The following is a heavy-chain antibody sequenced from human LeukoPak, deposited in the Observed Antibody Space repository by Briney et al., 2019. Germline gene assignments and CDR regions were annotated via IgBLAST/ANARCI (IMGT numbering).Heavy chain of an antibody. J-gene: IGHJ4*02. D-gene: IGHD4-17*01. CDR3: ARTKYGDYPFDY. CDR1: GFTVSSNY. CDR2: IYSGGST. V-gene: IGHV3-53*01. Sequence: GGSLRLSCATSGFTVSSNYMSWVRQAPGKGLEWVSVIYSGGSTDYADAVKGRFTISRDNSKNTLYLQMNSPRAEDTAVYYCARTKYGDYPFDYWGQGTLVTVSS.